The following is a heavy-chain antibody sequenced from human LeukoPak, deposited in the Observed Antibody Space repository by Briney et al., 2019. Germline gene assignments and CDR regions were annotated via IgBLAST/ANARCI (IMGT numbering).Heavy chain of an antibody. CDR2: IKTDGSIT. V-gene: IGHV3-74*01. J-gene: IGHJ4*02. D-gene: IGHD2-2*01. CDR3: ARDFEDIVVVPAAIGSTFDY. CDR1: GFTFSSYW. Sequence: GGSLRLSCAASGFTFSSYWMHWVRQAPGKGLVWVSHIKTDGSITRYADSVKGRFTISRDNAKNTLYLQMNSLRAEDTAVYYCARDFEDIVVVPAAIGSTFDYWGQGTLVTVSS.